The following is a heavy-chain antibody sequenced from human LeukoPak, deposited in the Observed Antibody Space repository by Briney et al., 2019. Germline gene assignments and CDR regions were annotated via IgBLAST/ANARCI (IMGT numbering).Heavy chain of an antibody. CDR3: ARQEEQQLVWSEVYWYFDL. CDR1: GGSISSSSYY. J-gene: IGHJ2*01. Sequence: KPSETLSLTCTVSGGSISSSSYYWGWIRQPPGKGLEWIGSIYYSGSTYYNPSLKSRVTISVDTSKNQFSLKLSSVTAADTAVYYCARQEEQQLVWSEVYWYFDLWGRGTLVTVSS. V-gene: IGHV4-39*01. D-gene: IGHD6-13*01. CDR2: IYYSGST.